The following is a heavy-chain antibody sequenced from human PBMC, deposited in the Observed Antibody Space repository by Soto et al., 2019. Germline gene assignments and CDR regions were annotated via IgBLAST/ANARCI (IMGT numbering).Heavy chain of an antibody. J-gene: IGHJ4*02. CDR3: ARDSGAKLSSS. Sequence: SVKVSCKASGGTFSSYRFNWVRQARGQGLEWLGGIVPIYRTADCAQKFQGRVTITADESTRTVYMELSSLKSQDTALYYCARDSGAKLSSSWGQGTLVTVSS. D-gene: IGHD6-13*01. V-gene: IGHV1-69*13. CDR2: IVPIYRTA. CDR1: GGTFSSYR.